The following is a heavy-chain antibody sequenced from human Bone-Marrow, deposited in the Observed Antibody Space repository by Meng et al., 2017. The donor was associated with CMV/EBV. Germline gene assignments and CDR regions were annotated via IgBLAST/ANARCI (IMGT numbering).Heavy chain of an antibody. Sequence: GSLRLSCTVSHYSIGSGYYWGWIRQSPGKGLEWIGNIYRTGTTYYNPSLKRRVTISVDTSRNQISLQLASVTAADTAVYFCARVALQEALYYFDYWGRGRLVTVSS. CDR1: HYSIGSGYY. D-gene: IGHD4-11*01. CDR2: IYRTGTT. J-gene: IGHJ4*02. V-gene: IGHV4-38-2*02. CDR3: ARVALQEALYYFDY.